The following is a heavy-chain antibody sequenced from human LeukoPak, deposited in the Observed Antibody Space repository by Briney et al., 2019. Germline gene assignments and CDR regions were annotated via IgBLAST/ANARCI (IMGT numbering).Heavy chain of an antibody. Sequence: ASVKVSCKASGYTFTSYGISWVRQAPGQGLEWMGWISAYNGNTNYAQKLQGRVTMTTDTSTSTAYMELRSLRSDDTAVYYCARDPFVAGEMYGPVRRKRNYGMDVWGQGTTVTVSS. CDR2: ISAYNGNT. V-gene: IGHV1-18*01. CDR3: ARDPFVAGEMYGPVRRKRNYGMDV. CDR1: GYTFTSYG. D-gene: IGHD6-19*01. J-gene: IGHJ6*02.